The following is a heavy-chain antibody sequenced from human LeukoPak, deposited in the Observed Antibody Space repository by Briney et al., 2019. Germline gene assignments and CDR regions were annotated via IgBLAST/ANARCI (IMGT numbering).Heavy chain of an antibody. Sequence: SETLSLTCTVSGGSMSSYYWRWLRQPTGKGLEWLGYIYYSGSTNYSPSLKSRVTISVDTSKNQFSLKLSSVTAADTAVYYCARGANGGSYWAHYYYYMDVWGKGTTVTVSS. D-gene: IGHD1-26*01. V-gene: IGHV4-59*01. J-gene: IGHJ6*03. CDR1: GGSMSSYY. CDR3: ARGANGGSYWAHYYYYMDV. CDR2: IYYSGST.